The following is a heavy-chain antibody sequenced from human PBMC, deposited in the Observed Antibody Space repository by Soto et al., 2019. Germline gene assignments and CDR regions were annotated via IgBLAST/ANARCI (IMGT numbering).Heavy chain of an antibody. Sequence: GSLRLSCAASGFTFSSYSMNWVRQAPGKGLEWVSSISSSSSYIYYADSVKGRFTISRDNAKNSLYLQMNSLRAEDTAVYYCARDQKDYDYVWGSYSYTANNWFDAWGQGTLVTVSS. D-gene: IGHD3-16*02. CDR3: ARDQKDYDYVWGSYSYTANNWFDA. CDR1: GFTFSSYS. CDR2: ISSSSSYI. V-gene: IGHV3-21*01. J-gene: IGHJ5*02.